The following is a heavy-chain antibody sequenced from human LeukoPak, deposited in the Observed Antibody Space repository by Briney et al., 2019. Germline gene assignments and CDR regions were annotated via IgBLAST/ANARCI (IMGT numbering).Heavy chain of an antibody. CDR3: ARLSFGALRFI. CDR1: GGSISSSSYY. J-gene: IGHJ3*02. CDR2: IYYSGST. V-gene: IGHV4-39*01. Sequence: PSETLSLTCTVSGGSISSSSYYWGWIRQPRGKGLEWIGSIYYSGSTYYNPSLKSRVTISVDTSKNQFSLKLSSVTAADTAVYYCARLSFGALRFIWGQGTMITVSS. D-gene: IGHD3-16*01.